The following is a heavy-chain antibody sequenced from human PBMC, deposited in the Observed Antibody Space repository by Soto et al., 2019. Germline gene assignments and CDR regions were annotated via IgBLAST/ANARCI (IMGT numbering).Heavy chain of an antibody. J-gene: IGHJ4*02. V-gene: IGHV3-30-3*01. CDR2: ISYDGSNK. D-gene: IGHD3-22*01. CDR3: ANILGTSGSGYYPLDY. CDR1: GFTFSSYA. Sequence: GGSLRLSCAASGFTFSSYAMHWVRQAPGKGLEWVAVISYDGSNKYYADSVKGRFTISRDNSKNTLYLQMNSLRAEDTAVYYCANILGTSGSGYYPLDYWGQGTLVTVSS.